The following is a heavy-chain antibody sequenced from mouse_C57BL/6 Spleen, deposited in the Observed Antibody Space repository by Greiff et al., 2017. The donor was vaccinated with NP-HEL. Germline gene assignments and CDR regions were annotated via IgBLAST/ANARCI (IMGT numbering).Heavy chain of an antibody. CDR3: ARSTTHYYGSSYWYFDV. CDR1: GYTFTSYG. CDR2: IYPRSGNT. J-gene: IGHJ1*03. V-gene: IGHV1-81*01. Sequence: QVHVKQSGAELARPGASVKLSCKASGYTFTSYGISWVKQRTGQGLEWIGEIYPRSGNTYYNEKFKGKATLTADKSSSTAYMELRSLTSEDSAVYFCARSTTHYYGSSYWYFDVWGTGTTVTVSS. D-gene: IGHD1-1*01.